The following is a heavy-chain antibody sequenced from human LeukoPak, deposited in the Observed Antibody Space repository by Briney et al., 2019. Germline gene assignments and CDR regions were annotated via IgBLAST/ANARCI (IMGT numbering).Heavy chain of an antibody. CDR1: GGTFSSYA. CDR3: ARAPRVRGVIIAFDY. V-gene: IGHV1-69*04. D-gene: IGHD3-10*01. CDR2: IIPIFGIA. J-gene: IGHJ4*02. Sequence: SVKVSCKASGGTFSSYAISWVRQAPGQGLEWMGRIIPIFGIANYAQKFQGRVTITADKSTSTAYMELRSLRSDDTAVYYCARAPRVRGVIIAFDYWGQGTLVTVSS.